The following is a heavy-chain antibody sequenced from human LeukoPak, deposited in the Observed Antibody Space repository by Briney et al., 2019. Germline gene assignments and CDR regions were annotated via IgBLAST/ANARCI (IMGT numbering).Heavy chain of an antibody. CDR2: ISTSGST. CDR1: GCSISSYY. V-gene: IGHV4-4*07. J-gene: IGHJ4*02. CDR3: ARVRYSDSSVLTRKRSYYFDY. Sequence: SETLSLTCTVSGCSISSYYWSWIRQPAGKELEAIGHISTSGSTNYNPSLKSRVTMSVDTSKNQFSLKLSSVTAADTAVYYCARVRYSDSSVLTRKRSYYFDYWGQGTLVTVSS. D-gene: IGHD3-22*01.